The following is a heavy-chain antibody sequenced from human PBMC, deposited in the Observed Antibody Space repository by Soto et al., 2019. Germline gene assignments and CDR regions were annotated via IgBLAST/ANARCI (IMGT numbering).Heavy chain of an antibody. CDR2: INGGNGNT. CDR3: ARSNIAATNTYYFDY. J-gene: IGHJ4*01. D-gene: IGHD6-6*01. CDR1: GYTFTSYA. V-gene: IGHV1-3*01. Sequence: ASVKVSCKASGYTFTSYAMHWVRQAPGQRLEWMGWINGGNGNTKYSQKFQGRVTITRDTSASTAYMELSSLRSEDTAVYYCARSNIAATNTYYFDYWGHGTLVTVSS.